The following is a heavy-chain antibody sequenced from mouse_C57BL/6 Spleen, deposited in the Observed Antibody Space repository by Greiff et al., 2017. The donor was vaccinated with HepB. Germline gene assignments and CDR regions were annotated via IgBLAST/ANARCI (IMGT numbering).Heavy chain of an antibody. D-gene: IGHD1-1*01. CDR3: ARSPLYGSSYDAMDY. V-gene: IGHV8-12*01. CDR1: GFSLSTSGMG. Sequence: QVQLKESGPGILQSSQTLSLTCSFSGFSLSTSGMGVSWIRQPSGKGLEWLAHIYWDDDKRYNPSLKSRLTISKDTSRNQVFLKITSVDTADTATYYCARSPLYGSSYDAMDYWGQGTSVTVSS. CDR2: IYWDDDK. J-gene: IGHJ4*01.